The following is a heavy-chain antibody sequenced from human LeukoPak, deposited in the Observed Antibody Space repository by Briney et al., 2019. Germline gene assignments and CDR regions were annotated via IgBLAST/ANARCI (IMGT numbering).Heavy chain of an antibody. Sequence: ASVKVSCKASGYTFTGYYMHWVRQAPGQRLEWMGWINPNSGGTNYAQNFQGRVTMTRDTSISAAYMDLSRLKSDDTAVFYCARETVGGLDYWGQGTLVTVSS. CDR2: INPNSGGT. CDR1: GYTFTGYY. J-gene: IGHJ4*02. D-gene: IGHD3-10*01. CDR3: ARETVGGLDY. V-gene: IGHV1-2*02.